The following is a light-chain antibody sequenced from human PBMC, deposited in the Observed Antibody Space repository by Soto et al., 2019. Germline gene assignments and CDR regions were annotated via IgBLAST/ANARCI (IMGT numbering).Light chain of an antibody. V-gene: IGKV1-12*01. Sequence: QMTQSPSSVSASVGDRVTITCRASQPISSWLAWYQQKPGQPPNLLIYSASTLRSGVPSRFSGSESGTLFTLTITNLQPEDFATFYCQQASSFPLTFGGGTKVEV. J-gene: IGKJ4*01. CDR1: QPISSW. CDR3: QQASSFPLT. CDR2: SAS.